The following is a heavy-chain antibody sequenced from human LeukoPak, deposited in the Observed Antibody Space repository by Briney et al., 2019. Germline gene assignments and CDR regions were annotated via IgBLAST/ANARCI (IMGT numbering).Heavy chain of an antibody. CDR2: INPNSGDT. CDR3: AAGYSSGWWLVF. J-gene: IGHJ4*02. CDR1: GYTFTGYY. D-gene: IGHD6-19*01. Sequence: GASVTVSCKASGYTFTGYYMHWVRQAPGQGLEWMGWINPNSGDTNFAQKFQGRVTMTRDTSISTAYMELSRLRSDDTAVYYCAAGYSSGWWLVFWGQGTLVTVSS. V-gene: IGHV1-2*02.